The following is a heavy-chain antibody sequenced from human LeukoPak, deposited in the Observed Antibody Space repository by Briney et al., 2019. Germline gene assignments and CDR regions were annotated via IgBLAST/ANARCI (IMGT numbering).Heavy chain of an antibody. J-gene: IGHJ6*02. Sequence: GASVKVSCKASGYTFTGYYMHWVRQAPGQGLEWMGWINPNSGGTNYAQKFQGWVTMTRDTSISTAYMELSRLRSDDTAVYYCARDRSYYDFWSGYYGYYYGMDVWGQGTTVTVSS. V-gene: IGHV1-2*04. D-gene: IGHD3-3*01. CDR3: ARDRSYYDFWSGYYGYYYGMDV. CDR1: GYTFTGYY. CDR2: INPNSGGT.